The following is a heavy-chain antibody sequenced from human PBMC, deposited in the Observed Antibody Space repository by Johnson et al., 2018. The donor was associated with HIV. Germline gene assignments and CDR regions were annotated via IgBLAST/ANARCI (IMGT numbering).Heavy chain of an antibody. J-gene: IGHJ3*01. CDR1: GFTVSSNY. V-gene: IGHV3-72*01. Sequence: EVQLVESGGGLIQPGGSLRLSCAASGFTVSSNYMSWVRQAPGQGLEWVGRIRNKPSSYSTAYAASVKGRFTGSRDDSKNSVYLQMSSLKTEDTAVYYCTRDRDGVGVSWGQGTMVTVSS. D-gene: IGHD3-10*01. CDR3: TRDRDGVGVS. CDR2: IRNKPSSYST.